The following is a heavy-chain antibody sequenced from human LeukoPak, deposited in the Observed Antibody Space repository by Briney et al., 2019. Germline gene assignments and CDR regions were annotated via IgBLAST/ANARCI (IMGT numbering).Heavy chain of an antibody. CDR2: ISGSGGST. J-gene: IGHJ4*02. D-gene: IGHD4-4*01. CDR3: AKPGVLGGTTVTTVLP. Sequence: SGGSLRLSCAASGFTFSSYAMSWVRQAPGKGLEWVSAISGSGGSTYYADSVKGRFTISRDNSKNTLYLQMNSLRAEDTAVYYCAKPGVLGGTTVTTVLPWGQGTLVTVSS. CDR1: GFTFSSYA. V-gene: IGHV3-23*01.